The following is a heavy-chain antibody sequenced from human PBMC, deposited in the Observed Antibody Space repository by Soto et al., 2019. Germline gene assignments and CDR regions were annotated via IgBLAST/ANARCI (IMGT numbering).Heavy chain of an antibody. CDR2: IYYSGST. CDR1: GGSISSSSYY. Sequence: PSETLSLTCTVSGGSISSSSYYWGWIRQPPGKRLEWIGSIYYSGSTYYNPSLKSRVTISVDTSKNQFSLKLSSVTAADTAVYYCARHSGYDFWSGYPGSYYYYGMDVWGQGTTVTVSS. V-gene: IGHV4-39*01. J-gene: IGHJ6*02. CDR3: ARHSGYDFWSGYPGSYYYYGMDV. D-gene: IGHD3-3*01.